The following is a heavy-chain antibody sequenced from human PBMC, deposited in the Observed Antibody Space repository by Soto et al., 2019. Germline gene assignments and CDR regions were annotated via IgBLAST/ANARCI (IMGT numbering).Heavy chain of an antibody. CDR3: AKDRPDIVLVPAVPGMDV. Sequence: PWLLQRVSWGASGGTCISYGSRCVLKATGKGLERVAVISYDGSNKYYADSVKGRFTISRDNSKNTLYLQMNSLRAEDTAVYYYAKDRPDIVLVPAVPGMDVWGQGTTVTVSS. J-gene: IGHJ6*02. V-gene: IGHV3-30*18. CDR2: ISYDGSNK. CDR1: GGTCISYG. D-gene: IGHD2-2*01.